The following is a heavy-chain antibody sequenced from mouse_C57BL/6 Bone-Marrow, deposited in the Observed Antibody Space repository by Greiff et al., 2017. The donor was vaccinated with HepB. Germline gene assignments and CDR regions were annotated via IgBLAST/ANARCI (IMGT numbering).Heavy chain of an antibody. CDR1: GYTFTDYY. CDR3: ARWGLGRIFAY. V-gene: IGHV1-26*01. J-gene: IGHJ3*01. D-gene: IGHD4-1*01. CDR2: INPNNGGT. Sequence: VQLQQSGPELVKPGASVKISCKASGYTFTDYYMNWVKQSHGKSLEWIGDINPNNGGTSYNQKFKGKATLTVDKSSSTAYMELRSLTSEDSAVYYCARWGLGRIFAYWGQGTLVTVSA.